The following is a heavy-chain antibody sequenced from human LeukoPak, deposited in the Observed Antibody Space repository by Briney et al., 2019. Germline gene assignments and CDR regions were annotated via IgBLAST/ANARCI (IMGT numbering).Heavy chain of an antibody. Sequence: GGSLRLSCAASGFTFSSYSMTWVRQAPGKGLEWVSSISSSSSYIYYADSVKGRFTISRDNAKNSLYLQMNSLRAEDTAVYYCAREYYYDSSGKGPDYWGQGTLVTVSS. CDR2: ISSSSSYI. CDR1: GFTFSSYS. D-gene: IGHD3-22*01. CDR3: AREYYYDSSGKGPDY. J-gene: IGHJ4*02. V-gene: IGHV3-21*01.